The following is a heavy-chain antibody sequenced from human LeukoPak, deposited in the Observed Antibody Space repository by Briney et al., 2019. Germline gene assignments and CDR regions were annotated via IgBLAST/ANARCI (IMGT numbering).Heavy chain of an antibody. CDR1: GGSFSGYY. V-gene: IGHV4-34*01. D-gene: IGHD2-2*01. CDR2: INHSGST. J-gene: IGHJ4*02. Sequence: KPSETLSLTCAVYGGSFSGYYWSWIRQPPGKGLEWIGEINHSGSTNYNPSLKSRVTISVDTSKNQFSLKLSSVTAADTAVYYCARGVDCSSTSCPPDYWGQGTLVTVSS. CDR3: ARGVDCSSTSCPPDY.